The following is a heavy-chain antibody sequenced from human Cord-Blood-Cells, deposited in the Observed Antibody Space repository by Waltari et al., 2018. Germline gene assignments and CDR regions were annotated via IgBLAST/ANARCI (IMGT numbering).Heavy chain of an antibody. V-gene: IGHV3-33*01. CDR2: IWYDGSNK. Sequence: QVQLVESGGGVVQPGRSLRLSCAASGFTFSSYGMHWVRQAPGTGLEWVAVIWYDGSNKYYADSVKGRFTISRDNSKNTLYLQMNSLRAEDTAVYYCAREDAYYYYGMDVWGQGTTVTVSS. J-gene: IGHJ6*02. CDR1: GFTFSSYG. CDR3: AREDAYYYYGMDV.